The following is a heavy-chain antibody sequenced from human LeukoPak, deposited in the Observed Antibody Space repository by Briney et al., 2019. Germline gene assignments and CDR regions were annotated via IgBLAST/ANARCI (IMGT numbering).Heavy chain of an antibody. V-gene: IGHV3-74*01. CDR1: GFNVRSNY. CDR2: ISPDGSTT. J-gene: IGHJ4*02. D-gene: IGHD3-3*01. Sequence: PGGSLRLSCAASGFNVRSNYMSWVRQAPGKGLVWVSRISPDGSTTGHADSVKGRFTTSRDNAKNTLFLQMNSLRAEDTAVYYCTRDFDFSSAIWGQGTLVTVSS. CDR3: TRDFDFSSAI.